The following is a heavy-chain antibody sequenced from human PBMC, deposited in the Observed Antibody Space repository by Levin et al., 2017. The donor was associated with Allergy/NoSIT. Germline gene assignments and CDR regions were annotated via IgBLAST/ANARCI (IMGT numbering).Heavy chain of an antibody. CDR1: GGSISSSSYY. CDR2: IFYSGST. J-gene: IGHJ4*02. Sequence: GSLRLSCTVSGGSISSSSYYWGWIRQPPGKGLEWIGTIFYSGSTYYNPSLKSRVTISVDTPMNQFSLELTSVTAADTAVYYCVGGSRGRRLDYWGQGTLVTVSS. D-gene: IGHD3-10*01. V-gene: IGHV4-39*01. CDR3: VGGSRGRRLDY.